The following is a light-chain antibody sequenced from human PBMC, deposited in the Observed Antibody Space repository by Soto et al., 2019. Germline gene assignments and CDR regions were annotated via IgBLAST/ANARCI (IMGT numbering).Light chain of an antibody. V-gene: IGKV3-15*01. CDR1: QSVSSN. J-gene: IGKJ1*01. Sequence: EIVMTQSPATLSVSPGERATLSCRARQSVSSNLAWYQQKPGQTPRLLIYGASTRATGIPARFSGSGSGTEFTLTISSLQSEDSAVYYCQQYNNWPPWTFGQGTKVEIK. CDR3: QQYNNWPPWT. CDR2: GAS.